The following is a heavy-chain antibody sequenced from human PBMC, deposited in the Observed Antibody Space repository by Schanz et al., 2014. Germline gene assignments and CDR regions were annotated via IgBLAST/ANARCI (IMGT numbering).Heavy chain of an antibody. J-gene: IGHJ6*02. CDR2: VSAASSSI. D-gene: IGHD3-10*01. CDR3: TRTPFYFFHGMDV. Sequence: EVQLVESGGCLVQPGGSLRLSCAASGFSFGDYAMNWVRQSPGKGLEWIAYVSAASSSIHYADSVKGRFTISRDNARSSLYLHMNRLRDEDTALYYCTRTPFYFFHGMDVWGQGTMVAVSS. CDR1: GFSFGDYA. V-gene: IGHV3-48*02.